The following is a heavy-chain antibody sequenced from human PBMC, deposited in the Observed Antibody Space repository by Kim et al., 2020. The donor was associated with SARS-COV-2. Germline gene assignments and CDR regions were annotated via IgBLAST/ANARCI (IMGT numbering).Heavy chain of an antibody. Sequence: ASVKVSCKASGYTFTSYGISWVRQAPGQGLEWMGWISAYNGNTNYAQKLQGRVTMTTDTSTSTAYMELRSLRSDDTAVYYCARDPKTLIAAAGREFDYWGQGTLVTVSS. CDR1: GYTFTSYG. CDR2: ISAYNGNT. CDR3: ARDPKTLIAAAGREFDY. V-gene: IGHV1-18*01. D-gene: IGHD6-13*01. J-gene: IGHJ4*02.